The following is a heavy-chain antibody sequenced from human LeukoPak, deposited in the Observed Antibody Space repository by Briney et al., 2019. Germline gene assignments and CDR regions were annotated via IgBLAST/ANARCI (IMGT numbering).Heavy chain of an antibody. Sequence: ASVKVSCKASGYTFTSNYIHWVRQAPGQGLEWMGMIYPRDGSTSYAQKLQGRVTMTTDTSTSSTYMELRSLRSDDTAIFYCARDLPDLTYSYDSNGLDYWGQGTLVTVSS. J-gene: IGHJ4*02. D-gene: IGHD3-22*01. CDR3: ARDLPDLTYSYDSNGLDY. CDR1: GYTFTSNY. CDR2: IYPRDGST. V-gene: IGHV1-46*01.